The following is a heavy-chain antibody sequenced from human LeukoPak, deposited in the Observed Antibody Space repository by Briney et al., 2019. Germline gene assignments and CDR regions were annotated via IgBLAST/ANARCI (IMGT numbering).Heavy chain of an antibody. CDR1: GYTFVSRG. V-gene: IGHV1-18*01. CDR3: ARDSYSSSWYESYYYYMDV. Sequence: GASVKVSCKASGYTFVSRGISWVRQAPGRGLEWMGWISVYNGNPNYAQKLQGRVTMTTDTSTSTAYMELRSLRSDDTAVYYCARDSYSSSWYESYYYYMDVWGKGTTVTVSS. D-gene: IGHD6-13*01. CDR2: ISVYNGNP. J-gene: IGHJ6*03.